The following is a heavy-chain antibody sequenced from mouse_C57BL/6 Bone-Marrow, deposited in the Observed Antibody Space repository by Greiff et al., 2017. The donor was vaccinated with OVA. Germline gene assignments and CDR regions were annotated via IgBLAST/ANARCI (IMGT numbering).Heavy chain of an antibody. Sequence: EVQLQQSVAELVRPGASVKLSCTASGFNIKNTYMHWVKQRPEQGLEWIGRIDPANGNTKYAPKFQGKATITADTSSNTAYLQLSSLTSEDTAIYYGARSGNWDVLRYYFDYWGQGTTLTVSS. CDR1: GFNIKNTY. CDR2: IDPANGNT. J-gene: IGHJ2*01. CDR3: ARSGNWDVLRYYFDY. V-gene: IGHV14-3*01. D-gene: IGHD4-1*01.